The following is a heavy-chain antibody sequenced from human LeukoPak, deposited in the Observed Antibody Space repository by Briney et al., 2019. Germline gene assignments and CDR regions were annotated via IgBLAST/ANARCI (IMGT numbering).Heavy chain of an antibody. D-gene: IGHD6-19*01. V-gene: IGHV3-23*01. CDR2: ISGSGGST. CDR3: AKEPPPYSSGWFDAFDI. J-gene: IGHJ3*02. Sequence: GGSLRLSCAASGFTFSSYAMSWVRQAPGKGLEWVSAISGSGGSTYYADSVKGRFTISRDNSRNTLYLQMNSLRAEDTAVYYCAKEPPPYSSGWFDAFDIWGQGTMVTVSS. CDR1: GFTFSSYA.